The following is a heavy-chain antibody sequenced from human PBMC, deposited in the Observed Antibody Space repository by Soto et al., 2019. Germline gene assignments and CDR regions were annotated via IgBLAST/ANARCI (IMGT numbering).Heavy chain of an antibody. D-gene: IGHD4-4*01. J-gene: IGHJ5*02. CDR1: GGSISSYY. Sequence: SETLSLTCTVSGGSISSYYWSWIRQPPGKGLEWIGYIYYSGGTSYNPSLKSRVTISVDTSKKQFSLRLRSVTAADTAVYYCARGPHDYSNYDNWFDPWGQGTPVTVS. CDR3: ARGPHDYSNYDNWFDP. CDR2: IYYSGGT. V-gene: IGHV4-59*12.